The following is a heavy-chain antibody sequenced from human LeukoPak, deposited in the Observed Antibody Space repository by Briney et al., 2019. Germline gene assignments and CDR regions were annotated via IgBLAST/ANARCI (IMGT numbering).Heavy chain of an antibody. V-gene: IGHV4-59*11. Sequence: SDTLSLTCTVCGGAITSHYGTGIRQPPVKGLEWSGDISNSGNTSYSPSLKSRVTISIDTSKSQFSLKLTSVTAADTAVYYCGGDALVGYFSYYCMDVWGKGTTVTVSS. CDR3: GGDALVGYFSYYCMDV. CDR2: ISNSGNT. CDR1: GGAITSHY. J-gene: IGHJ6*03. D-gene: IGHD2-15*01.